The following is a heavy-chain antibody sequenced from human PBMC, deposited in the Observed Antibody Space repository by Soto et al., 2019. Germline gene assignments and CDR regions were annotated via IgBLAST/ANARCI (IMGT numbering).Heavy chain of an antibody. CDR3: ARSQGSSTSLEIYYYYYYGMDV. J-gene: IGHJ6*02. CDR1: GGTFGSYA. D-gene: IGHD2-2*01. CDR2: IIPIPGTA. Sequence: QVPLVQSGAEVKKPGSSVKVSCKASGGTFGSYAISWVRQAPGQGLEWRGGIIPIPGTANYAQKFQGRVTIAADESTSTAYRELSSLRSEDTAVYYCARSQGSSTSLEIYYYYYYGMDVWGQGTTVTVSS. V-gene: IGHV1-69*01.